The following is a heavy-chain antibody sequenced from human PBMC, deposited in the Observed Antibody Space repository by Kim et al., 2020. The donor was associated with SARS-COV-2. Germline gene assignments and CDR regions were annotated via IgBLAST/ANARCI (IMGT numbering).Heavy chain of an antibody. J-gene: IGHJ6*02. CDR3: ARVRGAAGRFYYYYYGMDV. CDR2: ISSSGSTI. Sequence: GGSLRLSCAASGFTFSDYYMSWIRQAPGKGLEWVSYISSSGSTIYYADSVKGRFTISRDNAKNSLYLQMNSLRAEDTAVYYCARVRGAAGRFYYYYYGMDVWGQGTTVTVSS. V-gene: IGHV3-11*01. CDR1: GFTFSDYY. D-gene: IGHD6-13*01.